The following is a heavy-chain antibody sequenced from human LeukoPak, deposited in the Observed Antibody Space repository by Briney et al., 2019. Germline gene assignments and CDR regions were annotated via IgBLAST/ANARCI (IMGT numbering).Heavy chain of an antibody. CDR3: VRHVNGYSEYYFDY. D-gene: IGHD5-18*01. Sequence: PSETLSLTCAVYGGSFSGYYWSWIRQPPGKGLEWIGEINHSGSTNYNPSLKSRVTISVDTSKNQFSQKLSSVTAADTAVYYCVRHVNGYSEYYFDYWGQGTLVTVSS. V-gene: IGHV4-34*01. CDR1: GGSFSGYY. J-gene: IGHJ4*02. CDR2: INHSGST.